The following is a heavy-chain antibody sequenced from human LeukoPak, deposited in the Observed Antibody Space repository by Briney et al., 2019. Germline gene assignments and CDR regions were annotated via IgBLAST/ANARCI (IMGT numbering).Heavy chain of an antibody. V-gene: IGHV3-21*01. D-gene: IGHD3-22*01. CDR3: ARDAAYFDSSGYYPDPLDY. CDR2: ISPSGDHR. CDR1: GFSFSAYN. Sequence: GGSLRLSCAASGFSFSAYNINWVRQAPGKGLEWVSCISPSGDHRYYADSARGRFTISRDNAKNSVYLQMNSLRAEDTAVYYCARDAAYFDSSGYYPDPLDYWGQGTLVSVSS. J-gene: IGHJ4*02.